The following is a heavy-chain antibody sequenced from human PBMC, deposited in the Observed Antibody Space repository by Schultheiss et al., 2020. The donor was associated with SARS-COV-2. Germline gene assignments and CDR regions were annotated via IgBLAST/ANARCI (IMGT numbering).Heavy chain of an antibody. D-gene: IGHD4-17*01. CDR2: IWYDGSNK. Sequence: GGSLRLSCAASGFTFSSYGMHWVRQAPGKGLEWVAVIWYDGSNKYYADSVKGRFTISRDNSKNTLYLQMNSLKTEDTAVYYCTSTYGDYDSGAFDIWGQGTMVTVSS. J-gene: IGHJ3*02. V-gene: IGHV3-33*01. CDR1: GFTFSSYG. CDR3: TSTYGDYDSGAFDI.